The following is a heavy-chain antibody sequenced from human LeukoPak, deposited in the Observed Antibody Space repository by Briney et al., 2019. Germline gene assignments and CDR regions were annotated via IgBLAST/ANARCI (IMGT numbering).Heavy chain of an antibody. J-gene: IGHJ4*02. V-gene: IGHV1-18*01. CDR1: GYTFTSYG. CDR2: ISDYNGDT. Sequence: ASVKVSCKASGYTFTSYGISWVRQAPGKGLEWMAWISDYNGDTNYAQKLQGRFTMTRDTSTNTAYMQLRSLRSDDTAVYYCAGARIAVAMGYWGQGTLVTVSS. CDR3: AGARIAVAMGY. D-gene: IGHD6-13*01.